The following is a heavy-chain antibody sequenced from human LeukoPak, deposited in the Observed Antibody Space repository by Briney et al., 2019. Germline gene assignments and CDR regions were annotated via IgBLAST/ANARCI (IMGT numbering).Heavy chain of an antibody. CDR3: AKALTLGYCSSTSCPHAFDI. Sequence: PGGSLRLSCAASGFTFSSYGMHWVRQAPGKGLEWVAFIRYDGSNKYYADSVKGRFTISRDNSKNTLYLQMNSLRAEDTAVYYCAKALTLGYCSSTSCPHAFDIWGQGTMVTVSS. CDR1: GFTFSSYG. V-gene: IGHV3-30*02. D-gene: IGHD2-2*01. CDR2: IRYDGSNK. J-gene: IGHJ3*02.